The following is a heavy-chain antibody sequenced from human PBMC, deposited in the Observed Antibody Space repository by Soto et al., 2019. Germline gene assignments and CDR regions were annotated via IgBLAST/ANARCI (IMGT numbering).Heavy chain of an antibody. D-gene: IGHD3-10*01. CDR3: ARENRGDGSGSYSAYYYYYMDV. CDR2: INAGNGNT. CDR1: GYTFTSYA. J-gene: IGHJ6*03. V-gene: IGHV1-3*01. Sequence: ASVKVSCKASGYTFTSYAMHWVLQAPGQRLEWMGWINAGNGNTKYSQKFQGRVTITRDTSASTAYMELSSLRSEDTAVYYCARENRGDGSGSYSAYYYYYMDVWGKGTTVTVSS.